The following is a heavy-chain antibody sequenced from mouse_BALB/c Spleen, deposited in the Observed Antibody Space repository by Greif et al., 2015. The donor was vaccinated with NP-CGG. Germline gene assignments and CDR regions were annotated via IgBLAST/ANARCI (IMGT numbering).Heavy chain of an antibody. Sequence: EVKLVESGGGLVQPGGSMKLSCVASGFTFSSYWMSWVRQSPEKGLEWVAEIRLKSDNYATHYAESVKGEFTISRDDSKSRLYLQMNSLRAEDTGIYYCSRENYAMDYWGQGTSVTVSS. CDR2: IRLKSDNYAT. CDR3: SRENYAMDY. CDR1: GFTFSSYW. V-gene: IGHV6-6*02. J-gene: IGHJ4*01.